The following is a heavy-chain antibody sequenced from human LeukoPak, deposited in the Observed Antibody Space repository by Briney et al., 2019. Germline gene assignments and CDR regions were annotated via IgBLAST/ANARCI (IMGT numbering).Heavy chain of an antibody. D-gene: IGHD2-15*01. CDR3: ARGLDCSGGSCYFDY. J-gene: IGHJ4*02. CDR2: IYHTGST. CDR1: GGSVSDYY. Sequence: PSETLSLTCTISGGSVSDYYWSWIRQSPGKGLEWIGYIYHTGSTSYSPSLKSRVTISADTSQNQFSLKLSSVTAADTAVYYCARGLDCSGGSCYFDYWGQGTLVTVSS. V-gene: IGHV4-59*02.